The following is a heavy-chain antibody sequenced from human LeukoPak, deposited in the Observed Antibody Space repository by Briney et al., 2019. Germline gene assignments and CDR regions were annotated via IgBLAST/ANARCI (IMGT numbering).Heavy chain of an antibody. CDR3: ARDPFSQPYYDSSGYGGQ. Sequence: GASVTVSCKASGGTFSSYAISWVRQAPGQGLEWMGGIIPIFGTANYAQKFQGRVTITTDESTSTAYMELSSLRSEDTAVYYCARDPFSQPYYDSSGYGGQWGQGTLVTVSS. V-gene: IGHV1-69*05. D-gene: IGHD3-22*01. CDR1: GGTFSSYA. J-gene: IGHJ4*02. CDR2: IIPIFGTA.